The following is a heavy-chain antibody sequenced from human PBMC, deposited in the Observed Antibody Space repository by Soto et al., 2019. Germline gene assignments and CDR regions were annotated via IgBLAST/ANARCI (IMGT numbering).Heavy chain of an antibody. J-gene: IGHJ4*02. Sequence: QVQLQESGPGLVKPSQTLSLTCTVSGGSINSGGYYWSWIRQHPGKGLEWIGYIYNSGSTYYNPSLKSRVTISVDTSKNQFSLKLSSVTAADTAVYCCARGITMVRGVIHTPYFDYWGQGTLVTDSS. V-gene: IGHV4-31*03. CDR2: IYNSGST. D-gene: IGHD3-10*01. CDR3: ARGITMVRGVIHTPYFDY. CDR1: GGSINSGGYY.